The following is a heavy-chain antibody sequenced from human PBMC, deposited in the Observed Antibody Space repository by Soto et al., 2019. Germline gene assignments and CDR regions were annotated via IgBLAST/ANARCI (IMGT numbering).Heavy chain of an antibody. D-gene: IGHD1-20*01. CDR3: ARRYGYSFDY. CDR1: GGSSSSYY. V-gene: IGHV4-59*08. J-gene: IGHJ4*02. Sequence: QVQLQESGPGLVKPSETLSLTCTVSGGSSSSYYWSWIRQPPGKGLEWIGYIYYSGSTNYNPSLKXRVTISVDTSKTQFSLKLSSVTAAATAVYYCARRYGYSFDYWGQGTLVTVSS. CDR2: IYYSGST.